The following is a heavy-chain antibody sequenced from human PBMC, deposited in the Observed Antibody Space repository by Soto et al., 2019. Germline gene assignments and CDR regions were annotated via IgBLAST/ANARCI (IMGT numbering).Heavy chain of an antibody. Sequence: ASVKVSCKASGYTFSSYGISWVRQAPGQGLEWMGWISTYNGNTNYAQKLQGRVTMTTDRSTNTAYMDLRSLTSDDTAVYFCARRLAFYYYGMDVWGQGTTVTVSS. V-gene: IGHV1-18*01. CDR2: ISTYNGNT. J-gene: IGHJ6*02. CDR3: ARRLAFYYYGMDV. CDR1: GYTFSSYG. D-gene: IGHD3-16*01.